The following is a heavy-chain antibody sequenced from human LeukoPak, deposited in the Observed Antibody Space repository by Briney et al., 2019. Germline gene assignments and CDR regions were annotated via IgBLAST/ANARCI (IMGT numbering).Heavy chain of an antibody. Sequence: PGGSLRLSCAASGFTFSSFEMNWVRQAPGRGLEWLSYISGSGNTIYYADSVKGRFTISRDNAKKSLYLQMSSLRAEDTAVYYCARVLRFLEWSTYYYYMDVWGKGTTVTVSS. CDR1: GFTFSSFE. D-gene: IGHD3-3*01. J-gene: IGHJ6*03. CDR2: ISGSGNTI. V-gene: IGHV3-48*03. CDR3: ARVLRFLEWSTYYYYMDV.